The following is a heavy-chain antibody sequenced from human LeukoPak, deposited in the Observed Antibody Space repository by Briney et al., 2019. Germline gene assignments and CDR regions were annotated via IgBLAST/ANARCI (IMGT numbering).Heavy chain of an antibody. D-gene: IGHD6-6*01. CDR3: ARDGVWAEYSSSSPQDLFDY. CDR2: IWYDGSNK. Sequence: GGSLRLSCAASGFTFSSYGMHWVRQAPGKGLEWVTVIWYDGSNKYYADSVKGRFTISRDNSKNTLYLQMNSLRAEDTAVYYCARDGVWAEYSSSSPQDLFDYWGQGTLVTVSS. J-gene: IGHJ4*02. CDR1: GFTFSSYG. V-gene: IGHV3-33*01.